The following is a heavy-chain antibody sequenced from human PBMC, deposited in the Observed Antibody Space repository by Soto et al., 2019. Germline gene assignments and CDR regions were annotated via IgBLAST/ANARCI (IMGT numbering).Heavy chain of an antibody. CDR2: LSAGRRA. D-gene: IGHD4-17*01. CDR1: GFSFVNYA. V-gene: IGHV3-23*01. CDR3: AKESMPERYGDTLFDY. J-gene: IGHJ4*02. Sequence: DVQLLESGVGLVQPGGSLRLSCEASGFSFVNYALSWVRQAPGKGLEWVATLSAGRRAYYADSVKGRFTIAKDFSPNALHLQARSLRADATAVYYCAKESMPERYGDTLFDYWGQGTRGTVS.